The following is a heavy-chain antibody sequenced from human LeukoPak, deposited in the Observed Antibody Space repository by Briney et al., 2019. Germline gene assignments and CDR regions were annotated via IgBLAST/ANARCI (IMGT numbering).Heavy chain of an antibody. J-gene: IGHJ3*02. CDR1: GFTFDDYG. CDR2: INWNGDSA. D-gene: IGHD2-2*01. V-gene: IGHV3-20*04. Sequence: PGGSLRLSCAASGFTFDDYGMTWVRQAPGKGLEWVSGINWNGDSAGYADSVKGRFTIARDNFKDTLDLQMNGLRAEDTALYYCAKVKGKDGVRDSYDIWGQGTMVTVSS. CDR3: AKVKGKDGVRDSYDI.